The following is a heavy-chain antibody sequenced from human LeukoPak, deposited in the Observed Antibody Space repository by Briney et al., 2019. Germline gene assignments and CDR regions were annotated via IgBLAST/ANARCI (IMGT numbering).Heavy chain of an antibody. Sequence: ASVKVSCKASGGTFSSYAISWVRQAPGQGLEWMGRIIPILGIANYAQKFQGRVTITADKSTSTAYMELSSLRSEDTAVYYCARERSVVLTARAPGAFDIWGQGTMVTVSS. CDR3: ARERSVVLTARAPGAFDI. V-gene: IGHV1-69*04. CDR2: IIPILGIA. D-gene: IGHD2-21*02. J-gene: IGHJ3*02. CDR1: GGTFSSYA.